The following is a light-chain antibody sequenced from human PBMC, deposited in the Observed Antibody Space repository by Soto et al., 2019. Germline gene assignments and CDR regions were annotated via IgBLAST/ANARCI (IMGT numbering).Light chain of an antibody. Sequence: QPVLTQSPSASASLVASVKLTCTLCSGHSSYAIAWHQQQPEKGPRYLMKLNSDGSHSKGDGIPDRFSGSSSGAERYLTISSLQSEDESEYYCQAWDSGTVVFGGGTKLTVL. CDR3: QAWDSGTVV. CDR1: SGHSSYA. CDR2: LNSDGSH. V-gene: IGLV4-69*01. J-gene: IGLJ2*01.